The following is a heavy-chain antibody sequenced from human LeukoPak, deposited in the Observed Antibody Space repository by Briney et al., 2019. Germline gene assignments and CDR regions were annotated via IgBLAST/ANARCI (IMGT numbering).Heavy chain of an antibody. J-gene: IGHJ4*02. Sequence: KPSETLSLTCTVSGGSISSYYWSWIRQPPGKGLEWIGYIYYSGSTNHNPSLKSRVTISVDTSKNQFSLKLSSVTAADTAVYYCARLKQAGPLWDWGQGTLVTVSS. D-gene: IGHD6-19*01. CDR3: ARLKQAGPLWD. CDR2: IYYSGST. CDR1: GGSISSYY. V-gene: IGHV4-59*08.